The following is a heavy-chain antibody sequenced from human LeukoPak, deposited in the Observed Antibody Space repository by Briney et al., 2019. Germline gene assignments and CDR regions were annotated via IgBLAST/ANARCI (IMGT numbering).Heavy chain of an antibody. Sequence: SETLSLTCTVSGGSISSYYWSWIRQPLGKGLEWIGYIYYSGSTNYNPSLKSRITISVDTSKNQFSLKLSSVTAADTAVYYCARGRLYYDFWSGYRTSYFDYWGQGTLVTVSS. J-gene: IGHJ4*02. CDR1: GGSISSYY. CDR3: ARGRLYYDFWSGYRTSYFDY. CDR2: IYYSGST. V-gene: IGHV4-59*12. D-gene: IGHD3-3*01.